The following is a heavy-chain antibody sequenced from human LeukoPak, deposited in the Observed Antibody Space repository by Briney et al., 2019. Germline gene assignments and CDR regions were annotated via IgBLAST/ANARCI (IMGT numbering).Heavy chain of an antibody. J-gene: IGHJ4*02. D-gene: IGHD5-18*01. CDR2: ISGSGGST. CDR1: GFTFSSYS. Sequence: GGSLRLSCAASGFTFSSYSMNWVRQAPGKGLEWVSAISGSGGSTYYADSVKGRFTISRDNSKNTLYLQMNSLRAEDTAVYYCAKGEGIQLLFDYWGQGTLVTVSS. CDR3: AKGEGIQLLFDY. V-gene: IGHV3-23*01.